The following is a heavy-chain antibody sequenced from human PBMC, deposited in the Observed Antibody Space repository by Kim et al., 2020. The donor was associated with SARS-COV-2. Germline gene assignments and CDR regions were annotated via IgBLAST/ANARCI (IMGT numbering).Heavy chain of an antibody. D-gene: IGHD3-10*01. V-gene: IGHV3-33*06. Sequence: LSLTCAASGFTFSSYGMHWVRQAPGKGLEWVAVIWYDGSNKCYADSVKGRFTISRDNSKNTLYLQMNSLRAEDTAVYYCAKDGEGSGSYYNGGDFDY. CDR1: GFTFSSYG. CDR2: IWYDGSNK. CDR3: AKDGEGSGSYYNGGDFDY. J-gene: IGHJ4*01.